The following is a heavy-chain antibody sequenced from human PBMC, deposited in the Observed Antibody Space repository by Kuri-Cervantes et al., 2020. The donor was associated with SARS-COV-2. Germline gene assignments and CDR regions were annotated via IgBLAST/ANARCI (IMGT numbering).Heavy chain of an antibody. Sequence: ASVKVSCKASGYTFTSYYMHWVRQAPGQGLEWMGIINPSGGSTSYAQKFQGRVTMTRDTSTSTVYIELSSLRSEDTAVYYCARDRAEDGDYVDYYGMDVWGQGTTVTVSS. CDR1: GYTFTSYY. V-gene: IGHV1-46*01. CDR2: INPSGGST. CDR3: ARDRAEDGDYVDYYGMDV. D-gene: IGHD4-17*01. J-gene: IGHJ6*02.